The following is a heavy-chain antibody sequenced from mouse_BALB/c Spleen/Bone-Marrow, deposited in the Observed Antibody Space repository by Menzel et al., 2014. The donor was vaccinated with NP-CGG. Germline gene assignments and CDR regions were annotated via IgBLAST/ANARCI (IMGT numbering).Heavy chain of an antibody. Sequence: VQLKESRPGHVKPSQSLSLTCSVTGYSINRGYYWNWIRQFPGNKLEWMGYISYDGSNNYNPSLKNRISITRDTSKNQFFLKLNSVTTEDTATYYCARGNYVDYRPQCTTLPVSS. V-gene: IGHV3-6*02. J-gene: IGHJ2*01. CDR3: ARGNYVDY. CDR1: GYSINRGYY. CDR2: ISYDGSN.